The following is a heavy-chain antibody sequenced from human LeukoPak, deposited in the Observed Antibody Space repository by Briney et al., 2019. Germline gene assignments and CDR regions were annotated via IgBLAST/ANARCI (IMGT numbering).Heavy chain of an antibody. CDR3: ARGAYNYDILTGSSKVFDY. V-gene: IGHV4-34*01. D-gene: IGHD3-9*01. J-gene: IGHJ4*02. CDR1: GGSFSGYY. CDR2: INHSGST. Sequence: PSETLSLTCAVYGGSFSGYYWSWIRQPPGKGLEWIGEINHSGSTNYNPSLKSRVTISVDTSKNQFSLKLSSVTAADTAVYYCARGAYNYDILTGSSKVFDYWGQGTLVTVSS.